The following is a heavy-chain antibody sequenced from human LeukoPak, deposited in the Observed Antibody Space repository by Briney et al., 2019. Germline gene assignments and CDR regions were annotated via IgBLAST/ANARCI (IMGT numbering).Heavy chain of an antibody. V-gene: IGHV1-46*01. CDR2: INPSGGST. J-gene: IGHJ4*02. D-gene: IGHD2-8*01. CDR1: GYTFTSYY. CDR3: ARRDIVRGFDY. Sequence: ASVKVSCKASGYTFTSYYMHWVRQAPGQGLEWMGIINPSGGSTSYAQKFQSRVTMTRDMSTSTVYMELRSLRSEDTAVYYCARRDIVRGFDYWGQGTLVSVSS.